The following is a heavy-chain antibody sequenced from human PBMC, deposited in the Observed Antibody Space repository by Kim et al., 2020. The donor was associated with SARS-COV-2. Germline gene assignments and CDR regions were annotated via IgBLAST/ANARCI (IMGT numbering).Heavy chain of an antibody. CDR3: ATLDSSGYYKEYYFDY. D-gene: IGHD3-22*01. Sequence: ASVKVSCKVSGYTLTELSMHWVRQAPGIGLEWMGGFDPEDGETIYAQKFQGRVTMTEDTSTDTAYMELSSLRSEDTAVYYCATLDSSGYYKEYYFDYWGQGTLVTVSS. V-gene: IGHV1-24*01. CDR1: GYTLTELS. CDR2: FDPEDGET. J-gene: IGHJ4*02.